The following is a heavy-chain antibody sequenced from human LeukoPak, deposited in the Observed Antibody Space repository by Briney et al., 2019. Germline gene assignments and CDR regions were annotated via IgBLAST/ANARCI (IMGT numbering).Heavy chain of an antibody. CDR1: GFTFSSYW. J-gene: IGHJ4*02. V-gene: IGHV3-74*01. CDR3: ARVRSSGWSYFDY. Sequence: GGSLRLSCAASGFTFSSYWMHWVRQAPGKGLVWVSRINSDGSSTSYADSVKGRFTISRDNVKNTLYPQMNSLRAEDTAVYYCARVRSSGWSYFDYWGQGTLVTVSS. D-gene: IGHD6-19*01. CDR2: INSDGSST.